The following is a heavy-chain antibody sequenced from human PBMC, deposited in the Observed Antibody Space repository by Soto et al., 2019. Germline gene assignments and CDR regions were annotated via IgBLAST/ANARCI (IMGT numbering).Heavy chain of an antibody. D-gene: IGHD3-22*01. Sequence: TLSLTCTVSGGSISSGDYYWSWIRQPPGKGLEWIGYIYYSGSTYYNPSLKSRVTISVDTSKDQFSLKLSSVTAADTAVYYCARGYYYDSSGYYSEVEYWGQGTLVTVSS. CDR2: IYYSGST. J-gene: IGHJ4*02. V-gene: IGHV4-30-4*01. CDR1: GGSISSGDYY. CDR3: ARGYYYDSSGYYSEVEY.